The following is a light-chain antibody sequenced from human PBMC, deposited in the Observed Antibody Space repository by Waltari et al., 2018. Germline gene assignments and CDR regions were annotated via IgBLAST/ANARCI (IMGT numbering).Light chain of an antibody. CDR2: DDS. CDR1: FSDVGAYDY. J-gene: IGLJ3*02. Sequence: QSALTQPASVSGSPGQSITFSCTGAFSDVGAYDYVSWYQQLPGRAPNFRIYDDSHRTSGVADRRSGSKYGNAASLTISGLQPEDEADYYCSSYTTRGTWVFGGGTKLTVL. CDR3: SSYTTRGTWV. V-gene: IGLV2-14*03.